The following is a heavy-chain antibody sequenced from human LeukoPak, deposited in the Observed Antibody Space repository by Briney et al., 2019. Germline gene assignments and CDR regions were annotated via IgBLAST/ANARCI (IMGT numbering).Heavy chain of an antibody. CDR2: IYYNGST. CDR1: GFTVSTNY. CDR3: ARASLGYCSGGSCYSGHYYDSSGYLDAFDI. J-gene: IGHJ3*02. D-gene: IGHD2-15*01. Sequence: PGGSLRLSWAASGFTVSTNYMSWMRQPPGEGLESIGYIYYNGSTNYNPTPKSRVTISVDTSKNQFSLKLSSVTAADTAVYYCARASLGYCSGGSCYSGHYYDSSGYLDAFDIWGQGTMVTVSS. V-gene: IGHV4-59*02.